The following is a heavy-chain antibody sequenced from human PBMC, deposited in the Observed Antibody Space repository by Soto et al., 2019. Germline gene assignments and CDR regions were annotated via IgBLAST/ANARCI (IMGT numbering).Heavy chain of an antibody. J-gene: IGHJ4*02. CDR2: TSGSGGST. Sequence: EVQLLESGGGLVQPGGSLRLSCAASGFTFSSYAMSWVRQAPGKGLEWVSATSGSGGSTYYADSVKGRFTISRDNSKNTLYLQMNSLRAEDTAVYYCAKDLMKWDYGDSNLKVDYWGQGTLVTVSS. V-gene: IGHV3-23*01. D-gene: IGHD4-17*01. CDR1: GFTFSSYA. CDR3: AKDLMKWDYGDSNLKVDY.